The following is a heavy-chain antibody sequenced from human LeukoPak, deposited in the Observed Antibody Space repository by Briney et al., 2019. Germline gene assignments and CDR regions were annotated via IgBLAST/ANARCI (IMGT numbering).Heavy chain of an antibody. Sequence: SGGSLRLSCAASGFSFSDDAMHWVRQAPGKGPEWVAAIFHDGRNKYYADSVKGRFTISRDNSKNTLYLQMNSLRAEDTAVYYCARDYYDRSGYYRFDPWGQGTQVIVSS. CDR2: IFHDGRNK. J-gene: IGHJ5*02. CDR1: GFSFSDDA. CDR3: ARDYYDRSGYYRFDP. V-gene: IGHV3-30*03. D-gene: IGHD3-22*01.